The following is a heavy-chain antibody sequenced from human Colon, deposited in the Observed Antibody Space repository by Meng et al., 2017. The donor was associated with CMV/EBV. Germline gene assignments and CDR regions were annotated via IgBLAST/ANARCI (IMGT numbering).Heavy chain of an antibody. CDR3: TRGRDDGSGNYFAY. CDR1: GFAFSGSA. J-gene: IGHJ4*02. CDR2: IRNKANNYAT. D-gene: IGHD3-22*01. V-gene: IGHV3-73*01. Sequence: SGFAFSGSAMHWVRQASGKGLEWVGRIRNKANNYATVYAASVNGRFTISRDDSKNTAFLQMNSLKSEDTAVYYCTRGRDDGSGNYFAYWGQGILVTVSS.